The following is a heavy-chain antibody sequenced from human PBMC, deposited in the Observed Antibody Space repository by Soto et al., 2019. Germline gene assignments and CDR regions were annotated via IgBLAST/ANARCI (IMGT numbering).Heavy chain of an antibody. Sequence: EVQLVESGGGLVQPGGSLRLSCAASGFTFSNYWMYWVRQAPGKGLVWVSRINSDGSVSSYADSVKSRPTISRDNVKNTLYLQMDSLSAEDTAVYYCARGDCVGGPCYSLAGSFYYYMDVWGKGTTVTVFS. CDR1: GFTFSNYW. CDR3: ARGDCVGGPCYSLAGSFYYYMDV. CDR2: INSDGSVS. V-gene: IGHV3-74*01. D-gene: IGHD2-15*01. J-gene: IGHJ6*03.